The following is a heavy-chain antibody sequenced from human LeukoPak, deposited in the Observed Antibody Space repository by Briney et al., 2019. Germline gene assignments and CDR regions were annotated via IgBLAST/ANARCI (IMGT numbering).Heavy chain of an antibody. CDR2: ISSSGSTI. J-gene: IGHJ4*02. Sequence: GGSLRLSCAASGFAFSNYEMNWVRQAPGKGLEWVSYISSSGSTIYYADSVKGRFTISRDNAKNSLYLQMNSLRAEDTALYYCARDGSPDYYGSGSYNYWGQGTLVSVSS. CDR3: ARDGSPDYYGSGSYNY. CDR1: GFAFSNYE. D-gene: IGHD3-10*01. V-gene: IGHV3-48*03.